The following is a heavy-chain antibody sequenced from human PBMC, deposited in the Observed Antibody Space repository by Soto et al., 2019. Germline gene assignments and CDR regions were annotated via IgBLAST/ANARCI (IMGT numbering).Heavy chain of an antibody. D-gene: IGHD3-10*01. CDR3: AGGQSAYYYARSYYFDY. Sequence: SETLSLTCAVYGGSFSGYYWSWIRQPPGKGLEWIGEINHSGSTNYNPSLKSRVTISVDTSKNQFSLKLSSVTAADTAVYYCAGGQSAYYYARSYYFDYWGQGTLVTVSS. CDR2: INHSGST. CDR1: GGSFSGYY. V-gene: IGHV4-34*01. J-gene: IGHJ4*02.